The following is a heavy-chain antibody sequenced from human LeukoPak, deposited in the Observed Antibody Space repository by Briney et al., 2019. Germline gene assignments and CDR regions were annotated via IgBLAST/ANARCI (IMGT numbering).Heavy chain of an antibody. V-gene: IGHV1-69*05. CDR2: IIPIFGTA. J-gene: IGHJ4*02. Sequence: GSSVEVSCKASGGTFSSYAISWVRQAPGQGLEWMGRIIPIFGTANYAQKFQGRVTITTDESTSTAYMELSSLRSEDTAVYYCARAADSSSWTHFDYWGQGTLVTVSS. D-gene: IGHD6-13*01. CDR3: ARAADSSSWTHFDY. CDR1: GGTFSSYA.